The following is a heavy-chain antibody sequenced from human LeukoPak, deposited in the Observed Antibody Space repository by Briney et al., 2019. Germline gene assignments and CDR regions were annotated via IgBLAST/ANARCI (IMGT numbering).Heavy chain of an antibody. D-gene: IGHD3-22*01. CDR1: GFTFSSYA. J-gene: IGHJ4*02. CDR3: ARDTYYYDSRWGQDY. Sequence: PGGSLRLSCAASGFTFSSYAMSWVRQAPGKGLEWVSAISGSGGSTYYADSVKGRFTISRDNSKNTLYLQMNSLRAEDTAVYYCARDTYYYDSRWGQDYWGQGTLVTVSS. CDR2: ISGSGGST. V-gene: IGHV3-23*01.